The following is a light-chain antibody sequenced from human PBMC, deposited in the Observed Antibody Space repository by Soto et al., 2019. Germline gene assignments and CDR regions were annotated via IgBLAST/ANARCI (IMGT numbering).Light chain of an antibody. V-gene: IGLV2-8*01. Sequence: QSVLTQPPSASGSLGQSVTISCTGTSSDVGAYNYVSWYQQHPGKAPKLMIYEVTRRPSGVPDRFSGSKSGTSASLAITGLQAEDEGDYYCQSYDTTLSARYVFGTGTKVTV. CDR2: EVT. CDR3: QSYDTTLSARYV. J-gene: IGLJ1*01. CDR1: SSDVGAYNY.